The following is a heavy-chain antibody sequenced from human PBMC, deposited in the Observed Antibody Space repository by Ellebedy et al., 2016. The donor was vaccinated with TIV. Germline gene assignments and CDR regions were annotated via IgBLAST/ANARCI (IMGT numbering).Heavy chain of an antibody. CDR2: FDPEDGET. Sequence: AASVKVSCKVSGYTLTELSMHWVRQAPGKGLEWMGGFDPEDGETIYAQKFQGRVTMTEDTSTDTAYMELSSLRSEDTAVYYCATVRQWLGYYWYFDLWGRGTLVTVSS. CDR3: ATVRQWLGYYWYFDL. V-gene: IGHV1-24*01. J-gene: IGHJ2*01. D-gene: IGHD6-19*01. CDR1: GYTLTELS.